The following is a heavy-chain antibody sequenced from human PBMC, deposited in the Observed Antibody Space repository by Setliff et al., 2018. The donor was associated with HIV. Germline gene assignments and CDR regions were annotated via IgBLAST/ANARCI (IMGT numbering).Heavy chain of an antibody. CDR2: IIPIFGTA. J-gene: IGHJ3*02. V-gene: IGHV1-69*06. Sequence: GPSVKVSCKASGDTFNSYAINWVRQAPGQGLEWMGRIIPIFGTANSAQKFQGRVTITADKSTSTAYMELSSLRSEDTAVYYCATETLGRGDAFDIWGQGTMVTVSS. CDR3: ATETLGRGDAFDI. D-gene: IGHD7-27*01. CDR1: GDTFNSYA.